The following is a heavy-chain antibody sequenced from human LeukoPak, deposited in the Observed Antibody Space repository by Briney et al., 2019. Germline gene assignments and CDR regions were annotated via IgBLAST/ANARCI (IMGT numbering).Heavy chain of an antibody. D-gene: IGHD3-22*01. Sequence: PSETLSLTCTVSGGSISSYYWSWIRQPPGKGLEWIGYIYYSGSTNYNPSLKSRVTISVDTSKNQFSLKLSSVTAADTAVYYCARHEFNCYDSSGHFDYWGQGTLVTVSS. J-gene: IGHJ4*02. CDR1: GGSISSYY. CDR2: IYYSGST. CDR3: ARHEFNCYDSSGHFDY. V-gene: IGHV4-59*08.